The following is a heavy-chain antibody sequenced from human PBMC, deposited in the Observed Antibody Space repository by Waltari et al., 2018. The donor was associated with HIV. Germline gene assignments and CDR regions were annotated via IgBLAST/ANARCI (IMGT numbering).Heavy chain of an antibody. CDR1: GGSFSGYY. V-gene: IGHV4-34*01. D-gene: IGHD4-17*01. CDR3: ARGLHTTTVTSRYFDL. Sequence: QAQLQQWGAGLLKPSETLSLTCAVYGGSFSGYYWSWIRQPPGKGLEWIGEINHGGSTNYNPSLKSRVTISVDTSKNQFSLNLSSVTAADTAVYYCARGLHTTTVTSRYFDLWGRGTLVTVSS. J-gene: IGHJ2*01. CDR2: INHGGST.